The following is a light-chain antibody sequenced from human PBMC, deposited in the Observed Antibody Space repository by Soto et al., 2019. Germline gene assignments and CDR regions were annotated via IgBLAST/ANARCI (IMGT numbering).Light chain of an antibody. CDR2: GNS. CDR3: QSYDSILSARYV. V-gene: IGLV1-40*01. Sequence: QSALTQPPSVSGAPGQRVTISCTGSSSNIGAGYGVHWYQQRPGTAPRLVISGNSNRPSGVPDRFSGSTSGTSASLAISGLQAGDEGEYYCQSYDSILSARYVFGNGTKVTV. J-gene: IGLJ1*01. CDR1: SSNIGAGYG.